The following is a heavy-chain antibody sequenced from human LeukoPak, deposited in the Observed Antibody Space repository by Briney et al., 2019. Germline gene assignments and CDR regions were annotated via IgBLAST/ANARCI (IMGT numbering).Heavy chain of an antibody. J-gene: IGHJ4*02. V-gene: IGHV3-7*04. CDR3: ARGSLYSYGSDY. CDR1: GFTFSSYW. CDR2: IKQDGSEE. D-gene: IGHD5-18*01. Sequence: GGSLRLSCAASGFTFSSYWMSWVRQAPGKGLEWVAYIKQDGSEEYYVDSVKGRFTISRDNAKNSLYLQMNSLRVEDTAVYYCARGSLYSYGSDYWGQGTLVTVSS.